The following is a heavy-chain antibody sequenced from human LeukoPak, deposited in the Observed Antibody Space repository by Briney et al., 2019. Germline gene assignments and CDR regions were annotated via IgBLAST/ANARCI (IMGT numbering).Heavy chain of an antibody. D-gene: IGHD3-22*01. J-gene: IGHJ1*01. Sequence: GGSLRLSCAASGFTFSSYWMHWVRQAPGKGLVWVSLIKSDGSTNYADSVKGRFTISRDNAKNTVSLQMNSLRADDTSVYYCARAPSEIGGYYPEYFRHWGQGTLVTVSS. CDR2: IKSDGST. V-gene: IGHV3-74*01. CDR3: ARAPSEIGGYYPEYFRH. CDR1: GFTFSSYW.